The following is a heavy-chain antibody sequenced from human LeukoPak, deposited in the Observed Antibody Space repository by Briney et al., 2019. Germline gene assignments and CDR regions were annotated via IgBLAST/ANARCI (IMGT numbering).Heavy chain of an antibody. CDR3: AELGITRIGGV. CDR2: ISSSDSTI. J-gene: IGHJ6*04. V-gene: IGHV3-48*03. Sequence: GGSLRLSCGASGFTFSSYEMNWVRQAPGKGLEGVSYISSSDSTIYYADSVKGRFTISRDNAKNSLYLQMNSLRAEDTAVYYCAELGITRIGGVWGKGTTVTISS. D-gene: IGHD3-10*02. CDR1: GFTFSSYE.